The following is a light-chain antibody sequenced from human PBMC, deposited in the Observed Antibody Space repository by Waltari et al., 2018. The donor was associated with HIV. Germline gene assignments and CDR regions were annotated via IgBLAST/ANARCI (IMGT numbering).Light chain of an antibody. CDR1: SRDVGGYNL. CDR2: EGS. J-gene: IGLJ3*02. V-gene: IGLV2-23*01. Sequence: QSALTLPASVSGSPGQSITLSCSGISRDVGGYNLVYWFQQHPGKVPKLIIYEGSKRPSGVSDRFSGSKSGRTASLTVSGLQAEDEADYYCSSYAGADTWVFGGGTKLTVL. CDR3: SSYAGADTWV.